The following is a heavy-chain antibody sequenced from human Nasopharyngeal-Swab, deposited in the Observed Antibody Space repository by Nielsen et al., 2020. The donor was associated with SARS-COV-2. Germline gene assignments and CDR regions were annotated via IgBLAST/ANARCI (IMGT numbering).Heavy chain of an antibody. CDR1: GGSFSGYY. V-gene: IGHV4-34*01. Sequence: SETLSLTCAVYGGSFSGYYWSWIRQPPGKGLEWIGEINHSGSTNYNPSLKSRVTISVDTSKNQFSLKLSSVTAADTAVYYCSRHGCTSCYGEAFDIWGQGTMVTVSS. J-gene: IGHJ3*02. CDR3: SRHGCTSCYGEAFDI. CDR2: INHSGST. D-gene: IGHD2-2*01.